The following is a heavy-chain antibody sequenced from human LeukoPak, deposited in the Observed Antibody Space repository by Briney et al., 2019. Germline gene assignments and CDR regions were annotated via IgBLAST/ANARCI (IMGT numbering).Heavy chain of an antibody. D-gene: IGHD3-22*01. Sequence: GGSLRLSCAASGFTVGSSYMNWVRQAPGKGLEWVGFVSYDGSKKFYADFVKGRFSISRDNSKNTLYVQMNSLGAEDTALYYCAKLGFDSSGSHSLVDYWGQGTPVTVSS. CDR2: VSYDGSKK. J-gene: IGHJ4*02. CDR3: AKLGFDSSGSHSLVDY. CDR1: GFTVGSSY. V-gene: IGHV3-30*18.